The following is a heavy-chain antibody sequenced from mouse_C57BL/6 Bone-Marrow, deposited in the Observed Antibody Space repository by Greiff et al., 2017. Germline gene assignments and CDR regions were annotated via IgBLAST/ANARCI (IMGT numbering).Heavy chain of an antibody. Sequence: EVNVVESGGDLVKPGGSLKLSCAASGFTFSSYGMSWVRQTPDKRLEWVATISSGGSYTYYPDSVKGRFTISRDNAKNTMYLQMSSLKSEDTAMYYCARQTTVVGDYWGQGTSVTVSS. CDR3: ARQTTVVGDY. J-gene: IGHJ4*01. D-gene: IGHD1-1*01. CDR2: ISSGGSYT. V-gene: IGHV5-6*01. CDR1: GFTFSSYG.